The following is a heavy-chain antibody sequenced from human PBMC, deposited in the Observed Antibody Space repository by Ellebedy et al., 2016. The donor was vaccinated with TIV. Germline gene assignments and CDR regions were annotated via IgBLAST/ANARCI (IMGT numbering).Heavy chain of an antibody. CDR3: VTGRLSRPDS. CDR2: FQPAHGKT. J-gene: IGHJ5*02. V-gene: IGHV1-24*01. CDR1: GYVFSELS. Sequence: AASVTVSCKVSGYVFSELSIHWVRQAPGKGLEWMGRFQPAHGKTIYAQKYQSRATLTEDTSTDTADMDMSSLRTEDTARYYCVTGRLSRPDSWGQGTLITVSS.